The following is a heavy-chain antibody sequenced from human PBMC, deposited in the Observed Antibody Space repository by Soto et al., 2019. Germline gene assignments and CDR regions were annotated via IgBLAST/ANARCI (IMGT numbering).Heavy chain of an antibody. V-gene: IGHV1-18*01. CDR2: ISAYNGNT. CDR3: ARGFGDAFDI. D-gene: IGHD3-10*01. Sequence: ASVKVSCKASGYTFTSYGISWVRQAPGQGLERMGWISAYNGNTNYAQKIQGRVTITTDTSTSTAYMELSSLRSEDTAVYYCARGFGDAFDIWGQGTMVTVSS. J-gene: IGHJ3*02. CDR1: GYTFTSYG.